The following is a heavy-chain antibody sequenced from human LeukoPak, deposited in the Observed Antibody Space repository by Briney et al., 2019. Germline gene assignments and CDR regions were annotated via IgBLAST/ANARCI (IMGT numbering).Heavy chain of an antibody. J-gene: IGHJ4*02. CDR3: AREKRRFGEFNDY. V-gene: IGHV3-21*04. D-gene: IGHD3-10*01. Sequence: GRSLRLSCVASGFTFSSYSMNWVRQAPGKGLEWVSSISSSSSYIYYADSVKGRFTISRDNAKNSLYLQMNSLRAEDTAVYYCAREKRRFGEFNDYWGQGTLVTVSS. CDR1: GFTFSSYS. CDR2: ISSSSSYI.